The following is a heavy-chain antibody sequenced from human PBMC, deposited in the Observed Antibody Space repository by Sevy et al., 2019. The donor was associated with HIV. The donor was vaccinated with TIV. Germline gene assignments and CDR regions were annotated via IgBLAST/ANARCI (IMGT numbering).Heavy chain of an antibody. Sequence: GGSLRLSCAASGFTFSTYSMNWVRQAPGKGLEWVSSISSTSSYIDYAYSVKGRFTISRDNAKNSLYLQMNNLRAEDTAVYYCARDYNSGWRKFNLFDPRGQGTLVTVSS. CDR1: GFTFSTYS. CDR3: ARDYNSGWRKFNLFDP. D-gene: IGHD6-19*01. J-gene: IGHJ5*02. V-gene: IGHV3-21*01. CDR2: ISSTSSYI.